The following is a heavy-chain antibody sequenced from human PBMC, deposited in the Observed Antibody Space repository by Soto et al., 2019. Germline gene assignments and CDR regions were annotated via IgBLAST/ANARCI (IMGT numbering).Heavy chain of an antibody. J-gene: IGHJ4*02. Sequence: QVQLQESGPGLVKPSQTLSLTCTVSGGSISSGDYYWSWIRQPPGKGLEWIGYIYYSGSTYYNPSLKGRVYISVDTSKNQFSLKLSSVTAADTAVYYCARKDTAMVAFDYWGQGTLVTVSS. D-gene: IGHD5-18*01. CDR3: ARKDTAMVAFDY. CDR2: IYYSGST. V-gene: IGHV4-30-4*01. CDR1: GGSISSGDYY.